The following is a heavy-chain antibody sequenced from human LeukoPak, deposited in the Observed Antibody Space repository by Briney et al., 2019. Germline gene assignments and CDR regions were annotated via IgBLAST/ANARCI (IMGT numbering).Heavy chain of an antibody. CDR1: GYSISSGYY. CDR2: VYYSGNT. Sequence: SETLSLTCSVSGYSISSGYYWGWIRQPPGKGLEWIGSVYYSGNTYYNPSLKSRVTISVDTSKNHFSLKLSSVTAADTAVYYCARLTVRDYDFWSGAFDYWGQGTLVTVSS. CDR3: ARLTVRDYDFWSGAFDY. V-gene: IGHV4-38-2*02. D-gene: IGHD3-3*01. J-gene: IGHJ4*02.